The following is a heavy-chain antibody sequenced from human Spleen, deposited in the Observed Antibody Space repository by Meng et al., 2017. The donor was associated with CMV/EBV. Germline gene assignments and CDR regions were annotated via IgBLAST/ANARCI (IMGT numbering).Heavy chain of an antibody. J-gene: IGHJ4*02. CDR1: GAFTTGSTYY. D-gene: IGHD6-13*01. CDR2: IHHSGTS. CDR3: VRDKADSSIWYVGLDY. Sequence: SQTLSLTCTVSGAFTTGSTYYWGWIRQPPGKGLEWIGNIHHSGTSHYNPALKSRVTMSMDTFTNQFSLKVTSMTAADTAVYYCVRDKADSSIWYVGLDYWGQGRLVTVSS. V-gene: IGHV4-39*07.